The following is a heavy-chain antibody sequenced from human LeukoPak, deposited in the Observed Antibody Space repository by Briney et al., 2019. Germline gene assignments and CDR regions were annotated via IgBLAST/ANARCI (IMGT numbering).Heavy chain of an antibody. V-gene: IGHV1-69*13. CDR3: ARAIFGVVISSYYFDY. CDR1: GGTFSSYA. J-gene: IGHJ4*02. D-gene: IGHD3-3*01. CDR2: IIPIFGTA. Sequence: SVKVSRKASGGTFSSYAISWVRQAPGQGLEWMGGIIPIFGTANYAQKFQGRVTITADESTSTAYMELSSLRSEDTAVYYCARAIFGVVISSYYFDYWGQGTLVTVSS.